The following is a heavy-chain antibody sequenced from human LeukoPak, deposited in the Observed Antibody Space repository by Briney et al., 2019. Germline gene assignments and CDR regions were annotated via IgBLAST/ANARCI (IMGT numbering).Heavy chain of an antibody. CDR3: ARKGRCGGDCYYDY. Sequence: GGSLRLSCAASGFTFSSYGMHWVRQAPGKGLEWVAVIWYDGSNKYYADSVKGRFTISRDNSKNTLYLQMNSLRAEDTAVYYCARKGRCGGDCYYDYWGQGTLVTVSS. D-gene: IGHD2-21*02. J-gene: IGHJ4*02. V-gene: IGHV3-33*01. CDR2: IWYDGSNK. CDR1: GFTFSSYG.